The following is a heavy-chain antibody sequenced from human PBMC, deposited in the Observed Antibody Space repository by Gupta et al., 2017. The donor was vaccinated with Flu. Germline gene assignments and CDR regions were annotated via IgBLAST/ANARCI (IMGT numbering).Heavy chain of an antibody. CDR1: GYTFTGYD. J-gene: IGHJ4*02. CDR3: ARAFSSRTPLDF. V-gene: IGHV1-8*02. CDR2: MNPNTGNA. Sequence: HVQLVQSGAELRKPGASVKVSCKASGYTFTGYDINWVRQATGQGLEWMGWMNPNTGNAGYAQKFQGRVIMTRDTSRSTAYMELSSLRSEDTAVYYCARAFSSRTPLDFWGQGTLVTVSS. D-gene: IGHD2-2*01.